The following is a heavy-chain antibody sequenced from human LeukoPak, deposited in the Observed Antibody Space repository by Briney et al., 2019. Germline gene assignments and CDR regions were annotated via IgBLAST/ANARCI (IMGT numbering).Heavy chain of an antibody. CDR3: ARDVGYCSSTSCWKYNWFDP. J-gene: IGHJ5*02. V-gene: IGHV4-4*02. Sequence: SETLSLTCAVSGGSISSSNWWSWVRQPPGKGLEWIGEIYHSGSTNYNPSLKSRVTISVHKSKNQFSLKLSSVTAADTAVYYCARDVGYCSSTSCWKYNWFDPWGQGTLVTVSS. D-gene: IGHD2-2*03. CDR1: GGSISSSNW. CDR2: IYHSGST.